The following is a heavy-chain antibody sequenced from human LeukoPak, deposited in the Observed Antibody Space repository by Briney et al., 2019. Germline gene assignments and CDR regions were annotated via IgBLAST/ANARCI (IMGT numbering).Heavy chain of an antibody. Sequence: SETLSLTCSVSGGSISSSGHYWGWIRQSPEKGLDWIGSIYSNGNTYYNPSVKSRVTISVDTSKNQFPLKLTSVTAAETAVYYCARSATVTTGYFDYRGQGALVTVSS. CDR3: ARSATVTTGYFDY. V-gene: IGHV4-39*06. J-gene: IGHJ4*02. CDR2: IYSNGNT. D-gene: IGHD4-17*01. CDR1: GGSISSSGHY.